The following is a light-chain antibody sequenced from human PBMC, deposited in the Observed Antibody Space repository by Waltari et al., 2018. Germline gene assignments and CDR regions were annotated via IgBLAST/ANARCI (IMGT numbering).Light chain of an antibody. CDR1: STAVGYSDS. V-gene: IGLV2-14*03. Sequence: QSALTQPASVSGSPGQSITISCAGSSTAVGYSDSVSWYQQYPDHVPNLLIHDVSNRPSGIPPRFSGSKSGNTASLTISGLQADDEADYYCSAHTITLHVVFGGGTKMTVL. CDR3: SAHTITLHVV. J-gene: IGLJ2*01. CDR2: DVS.